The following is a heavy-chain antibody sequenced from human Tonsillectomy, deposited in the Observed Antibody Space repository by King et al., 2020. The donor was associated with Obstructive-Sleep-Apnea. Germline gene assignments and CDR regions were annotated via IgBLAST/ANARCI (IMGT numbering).Heavy chain of an antibody. Sequence: QLQESGPGLVKPSQTLSLTCTVSGGSISSGGYYWSWIRQHPGKGLAWIGYIYYSGSTYYNPSLKSLVTISVDTSKNQFSLKLSSVTAADTAVYYCARYDILTGPSKGSLHYWGQGTLVTVSS. CDR3: ARYDILTGPSKGSLHY. V-gene: IGHV4-31*01. CDR1: GGSISSGGYY. J-gene: IGHJ4*02. D-gene: IGHD3-9*01. CDR2: IYYSGST.